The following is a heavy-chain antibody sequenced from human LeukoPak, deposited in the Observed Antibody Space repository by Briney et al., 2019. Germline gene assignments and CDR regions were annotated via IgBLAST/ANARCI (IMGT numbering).Heavy chain of an antibody. CDR1: GYSFTNYW. Sequence: GESLKISCKGSGYSFTNYWIGWVRQMPGKGLEWMGIIYPGDSDTRYSPSFQGQVTISADKSISTAYLQWSSLKASDTAMYYCARHLLGIAAPHNWFDPWGQGTLVTVSS. D-gene: IGHD6-13*01. J-gene: IGHJ5*02. CDR2: IYPGDSDT. V-gene: IGHV5-51*01. CDR3: ARHLLGIAAPHNWFDP.